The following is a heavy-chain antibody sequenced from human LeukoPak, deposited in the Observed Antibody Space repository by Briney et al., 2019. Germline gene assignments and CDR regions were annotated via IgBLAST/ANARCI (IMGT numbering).Heavy chain of an antibody. CDR2: IRGDVSSA. CDR3: ARDSQYYYDSSGYKF. D-gene: IGHD3-22*01. CDR1: GFTVSSKW. Sequence: GGSLRLSCEASGFTVSSKWLHWVRQAPGKGLAWVSRIRGDVSSATYAASVKGRFSVSTDSAKNTVYLQMNSLRAEDTAVYYCARDSQYYYDSSGYKFWGQGTMVTVSS. J-gene: IGHJ3*01. V-gene: IGHV3-74*03.